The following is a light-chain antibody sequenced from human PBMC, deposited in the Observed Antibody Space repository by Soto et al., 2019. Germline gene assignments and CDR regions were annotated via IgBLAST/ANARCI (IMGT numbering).Light chain of an antibody. Sequence: EIVLTQSPATVSLSPGERATLSCRASQSVSSYLAWYQQKPGQAPRLLIYDASNRATGIPARFSGSGSGTDFTLTISNLEPEDFAVYYCQQRSNWPLTFGGGTKVEIK. CDR3: QQRSNWPLT. V-gene: IGKV3-11*01. CDR1: QSVSSY. J-gene: IGKJ4*01. CDR2: DAS.